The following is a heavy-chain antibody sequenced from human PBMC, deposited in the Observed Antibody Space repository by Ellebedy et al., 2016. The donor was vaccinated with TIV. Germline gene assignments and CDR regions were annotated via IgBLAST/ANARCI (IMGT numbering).Heavy chain of an antibody. J-gene: IGHJ6*02. CDR3: ARVGATSLYGMDV. Sequence: GESLKISXKGSGYNFRNSWIGWVRQLPGKGLEWMGIIYPGDSDTRYSPSFQGQVTISADKSISTAYLQWSSLKASDTAMYYCARVGATSLYGMDVWGQGTTVTVSS. CDR2: IYPGDSDT. CDR1: GYNFRNSW. V-gene: IGHV5-51*01. D-gene: IGHD5-12*01.